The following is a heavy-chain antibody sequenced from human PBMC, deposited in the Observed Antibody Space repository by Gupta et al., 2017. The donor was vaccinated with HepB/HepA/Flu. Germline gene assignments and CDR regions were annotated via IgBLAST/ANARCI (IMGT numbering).Heavy chain of an antibody. CDR2: GIPVVGIT. Sequence: QVPLMQSGAEVKKPGSSVQVSCKPSGGSFETFAINWVRQAPGQGIEWMGRGIPVVGITNYARNFQDRVTITADKSTATAYMEMSGLKLEDTAVYYCARTGTDDYWGQGTLVTVSS. CDR3: ARTGTDDY. D-gene: IGHD1-1*01. CDR1: GGSFETFA. J-gene: IGHJ4*02. V-gene: IGHV1-69*04.